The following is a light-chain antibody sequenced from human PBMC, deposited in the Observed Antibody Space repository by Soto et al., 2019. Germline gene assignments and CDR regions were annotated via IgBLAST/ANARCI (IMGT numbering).Light chain of an antibody. Sequence: SVLTQPPSASGTPGQRVTISCSGRNSNIGSNYVYWYQQVPGTAPKLLIYTNNQRPSGVPDRFSGSKSATSASLAIGGLRSEDEADYYCAAWDDSLSGWVFGGGTKLTVL. CDR2: TNN. J-gene: IGLJ3*02. V-gene: IGLV1-47*01. CDR1: NSNIGSNY. CDR3: AAWDDSLSGWV.